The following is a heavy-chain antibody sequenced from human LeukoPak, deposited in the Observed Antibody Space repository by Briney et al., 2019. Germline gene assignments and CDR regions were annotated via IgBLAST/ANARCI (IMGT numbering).Heavy chain of an antibody. V-gene: IGHV3-23*01. CDR1: GFTFRDFS. CDR2: ISNGGDHT. Sequence: PGGSRRLSCVASGFTFRDFSMSWVRQAPGKGLEWVSVISNGGDHTYYADSVKGRFAISRDNSKNTLYLQMNSLRTEDTAIYYCAKDRLYFGNDFGDYWGQGTLATVSS. CDR3: AKDRLYFGNDFGDY. J-gene: IGHJ4*02. D-gene: IGHD3-9*01.